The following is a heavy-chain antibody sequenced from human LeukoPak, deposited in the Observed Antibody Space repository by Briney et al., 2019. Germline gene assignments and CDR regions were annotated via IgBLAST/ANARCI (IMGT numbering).Heavy chain of an antibody. CDR1: GYTFTSYA. CDR2: INAGNGNT. V-gene: IGHV1-3*01. D-gene: IGHD3-10*01. J-gene: IGHJ5*02. Sequence: SVKVSCKASGYTFTSYAMHWVRQAPGQRLEWMGWINAGNGNTKYSQKFQGRVTITRDTSASTAYMELSSLRPEDTAVYYCARDRSGHEGWFDPWGQGTLVTVSS. CDR3: ARDRSGHEGWFDP.